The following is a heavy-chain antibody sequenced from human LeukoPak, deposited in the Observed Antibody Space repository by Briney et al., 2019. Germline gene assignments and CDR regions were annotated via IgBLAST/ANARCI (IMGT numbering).Heavy chain of an antibody. CDR2: INPNSGGT. CDR3: VRDPSYCTNGVCYLFDY. D-gene: IGHD2-8*01. J-gene: IGHJ4*02. V-gene: IGHV1-2*02. CDR1: GYTFTGYY. Sequence: ASVKVSCKASGYTFTGYYMHWVRQAPGQGLEWMGWINPNSGGTNYAQKFQGRVTMTRDMSTSTVYMELSSLRSEDTAVYYCVRDPSYCTNGVCYLFDYWGQGTLVTVSS.